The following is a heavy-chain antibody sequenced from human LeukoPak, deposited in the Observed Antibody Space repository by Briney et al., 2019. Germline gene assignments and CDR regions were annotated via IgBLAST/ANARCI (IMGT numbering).Heavy chain of an antibody. J-gene: IGHJ6*02. D-gene: IGHD2-21*01. Sequence: ASVKVSCKASGYTLTGYYMHWVRQAPGQGLEWMGWINPNSGGTNYAQKFQGRVTMTRDTSISTAYMELSRLRSDDTAVYYCASASLVADYGMDVWGQGTTVTVSS. CDR1: GYTLTGYY. CDR2: INPNSGGT. V-gene: IGHV1-2*02. CDR3: ASASLVADYGMDV.